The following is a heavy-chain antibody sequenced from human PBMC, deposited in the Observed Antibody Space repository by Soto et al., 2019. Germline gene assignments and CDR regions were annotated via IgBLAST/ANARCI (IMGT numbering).Heavy chain of an antibody. CDR1: GFTFSRYS. CDR3: ARGGGDDHY. Sequence: EVQLVESGGGLVQPGGSLRLSCAASGFTFSRYSMKWVRQAPGKGLEWVSYISSSSSTIYYADSVKGRFTISRDNAKNTLYPQMTGLRAADTAVYYCARGGGDDHYWGQGTRVTVSS. J-gene: IGHJ4*02. CDR2: ISSSSSTI. D-gene: IGHD3-10*01. V-gene: IGHV3-48*01.